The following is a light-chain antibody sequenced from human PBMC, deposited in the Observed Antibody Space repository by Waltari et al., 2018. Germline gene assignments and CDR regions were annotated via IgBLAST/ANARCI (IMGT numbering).Light chain of an antibody. V-gene: IGKV3-20*01. Sequence: DIVLTQSPGTLYLSPGERATLSCRASQSVSSSYLAWYQQKPGQAPRLLIYGASSRATGIPDRFTGSGSGTDFTLTISRLEPEDFAVYFCQQYDNSHGFSFGPGTKVDIK. CDR1: QSVSSSY. CDR3: QQYDNSHGFS. J-gene: IGKJ3*01. CDR2: GAS.